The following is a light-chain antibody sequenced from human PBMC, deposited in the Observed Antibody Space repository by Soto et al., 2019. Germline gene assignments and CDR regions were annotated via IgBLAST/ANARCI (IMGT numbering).Light chain of an antibody. Sequence: QSVLTQPPSASXXPGQRVTISCSGSSSNIGRNTANWYQQLPGTAPKLLIYNNNQRPSGVPDRFSGSKSGTSASLAISGLQSDHEADYYCAAWDDSLRGYVFGAGTKLTVL. CDR2: NNN. CDR1: SSNIGRNT. J-gene: IGLJ1*01. CDR3: AAWDDSLRGYV. V-gene: IGLV1-44*01.